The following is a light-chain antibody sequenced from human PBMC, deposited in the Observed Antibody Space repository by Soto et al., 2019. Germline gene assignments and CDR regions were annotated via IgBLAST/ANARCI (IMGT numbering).Light chain of an antibody. CDR1: SSDVGGYNY. V-gene: IGLV2-11*01. J-gene: IGLJ3*02. CDR2: DVS. Sequence: QSALTQPRSVSGSPGQSVTISCTGTSSDVGGYNYVSWYQQHPGKAPKLMIYDVSKRPSGVPDRFSGSKSGNTASLTISGLQAEDEADYYCQSYDSGLSAWVFGGGTKVTVL. CDR3: QSYDSGLSAWV.